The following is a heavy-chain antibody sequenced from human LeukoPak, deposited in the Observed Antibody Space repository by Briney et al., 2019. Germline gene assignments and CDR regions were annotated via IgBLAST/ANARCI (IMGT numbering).Heavy chain of an antibody. Sequence: GGSLSLSCAASGFTFSNSWMAWVRQAPGKGLEWVANIKQDGSTKNYVGSVKGRFTISRDNAKNSLYLQMDSLRAEDTAVYYCARDPGVRWLVGFDYWGQGTLVTVSS. CDR3: ARDPGVRWLVGFDY. CDR2: IKQDGSTK. CDR1: GFTFSNSW. V-gene: IGHV3-7*01. J-gene: IGHJ4*02. D-gene: IGHD6-19*01.